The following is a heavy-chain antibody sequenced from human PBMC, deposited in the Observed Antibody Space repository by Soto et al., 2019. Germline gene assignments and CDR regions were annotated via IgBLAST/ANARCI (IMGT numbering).Heavy chain of an antibody. D-gene: IGHD6-19*01. CDR2: INPSGGST. CDR3: ARVPLYSSGWYRGVYFQH. V-gene: IGHV1-46*03. J-gene: IGHJ1*01. CDR1: GYTFTSYY. Sequence: QVQLVQSGAEVKKPGASVKVSCKASGYTFTSYYMHWGRRAPAQGLEEMVIINPSGGSTSYAQKFQGRVTITRSTSTITVYMELTSLTSEDTAMYYCARVPLYSSGWYRGVYFQHWGQGTLVTVPS.